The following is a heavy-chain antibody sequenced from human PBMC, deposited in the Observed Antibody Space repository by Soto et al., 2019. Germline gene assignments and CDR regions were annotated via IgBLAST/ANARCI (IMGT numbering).Heavy chain of an antibody. Sequence: PSETQSLTYTVSGGSISSYYWSWIRQHPGKGLEWIGYIYYSGSTNYNPSLKSRVTISVDTSKNQFSLKLSSVTAADTAVYYCARAPWKEGSRDYYFDYWGQGTLVTVSS. D-gene: IGHD1-1*01. CDR1: GGSISSYY. CDR3: ARAPWKEGSRDYYFDY. J-gene: IGHJ4*02. V-gene: IGHV4-59*01. CDR2: IYYSGST.